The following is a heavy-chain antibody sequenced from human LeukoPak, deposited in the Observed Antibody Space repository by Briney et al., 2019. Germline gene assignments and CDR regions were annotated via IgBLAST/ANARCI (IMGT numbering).Heavy chain of an antibody. CDR2: ISSSSSYI. J-gene: IGHJ4*02. D-gene: IGHD5-18*01. V-gene: IGHV3-21*01. CDR3: ARDGFPTVDTAMVYYFDY. Sequence: GGSLRLSCAASGFTFSSYSMNWVRPAPGKGLEWVSSISSSSSYIYYADSVKGRFTISRDNAKNSLYLQMNSLRAEDTAVYYCARDGFPTVDTAMVYYFDYWGQGTLVTVSS. CDR1: GFTFSSYS.